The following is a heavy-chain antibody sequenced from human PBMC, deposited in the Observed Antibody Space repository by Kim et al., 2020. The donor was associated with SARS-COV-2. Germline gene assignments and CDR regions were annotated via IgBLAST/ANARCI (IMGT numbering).Heavy chain of an antibody. CDR2: IRTKTDTYAT. D-gene: IGHD2-8*01. CDR1: GFAFTDSA. V-gene: IGHV3-73*01. J-gene: IGHJ4*02. CDR3: ARRTPRNGLDH. Sequence: GGSLRLSCAASGFAFTDSAIHWVRQASGKGLEWVGRIRTKTDTYATAYSASVEGRFSISRDDSKNTAYLQMNSLKTEDTAVYYCARRTPRNGLDHWGQGALVTVSS.